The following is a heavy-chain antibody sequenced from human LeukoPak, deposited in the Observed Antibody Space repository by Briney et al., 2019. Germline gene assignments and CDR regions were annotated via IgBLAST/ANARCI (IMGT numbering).Heavy chain of an antibody. J-gene: IGHJ5*02. Sequence: SETLSLTCAVSGYSISSGYSWGWIRQPPGKGLAWIGSIDYGGSTYSNPSLKSRVTLSVDTSKKQFSLKLSSVTAADTAVYYCARCFWSVYSVNNWFDPWGQGTLVTVSS. CDR1: GYSISSGYS. D-gene: IGHD3-3*01. V-gene: IGHV4-38-2*01. CDR3: ARCFWSVYSVNNWFDP. CDR2: IDYGGST.